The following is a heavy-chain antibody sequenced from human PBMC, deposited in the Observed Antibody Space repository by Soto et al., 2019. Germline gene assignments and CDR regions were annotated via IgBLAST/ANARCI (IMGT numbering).Heavy chain of an antibody. V-gene: IGHV3-64*01. Sequence: EVQLVESGGGLVQPGGSLRLSCAASGFTFSRYAMHWVRQAPGKGLEYVSPISSNGGSTYYANSVKGRFTIPRDNSKNTLYLQMGSLRPEDTAVYYCARGGRGYEFDYWGQGTLVTVSS. CDR1: GFTFSRYA. CDR2: ISSNGGST. CDR3: ARGGRGYEFDY. J-gene: IGHJ4*02. D-gene: IGHD5-12*01.